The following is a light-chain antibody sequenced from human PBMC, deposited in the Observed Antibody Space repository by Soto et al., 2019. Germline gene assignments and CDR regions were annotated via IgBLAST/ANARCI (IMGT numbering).Light chain of an antibody. J-gene: IGKJ2*01. Sequence: EIVLTQSPGTLSLSPGEGATVSCRASQSVNSNLLAWFQQKPGQAPRLLIHDASRRATGIPDRFSGSGSWKDFTLNISRLEPEDFAVYYCHQYVSSPLTFGQGTKLEIK. CDR2: DAS. V-gene: IGKV3-20*01. CDR1: QSVNSNL. CDR3: HQYVSSPLT.